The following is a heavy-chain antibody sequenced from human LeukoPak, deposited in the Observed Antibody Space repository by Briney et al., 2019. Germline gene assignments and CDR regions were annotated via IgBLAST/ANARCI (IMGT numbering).Heavy chain of an antibody. V-gene: IGHV1-69*02. CDR3: CSGSYYPDY. Sequence: SVKVSCKASGYTFTGYYMHWVRQAPGQGLEWMGRIIPILGIANYAQKFQGRVTITADKSTSTAYMELSSLRSEDTAVYYCCSGSYYPDYWGQGTLVTVSS. CDR1: GYTFTGYY. CDR2: IIPILGIA. D-gene: IGHD3-10*02. J-gene: IGHJ4*02.